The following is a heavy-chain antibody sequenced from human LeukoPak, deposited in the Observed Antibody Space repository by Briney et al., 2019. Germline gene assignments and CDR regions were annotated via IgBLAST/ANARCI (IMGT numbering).Heavy chain of an antibody. V-gene: IGHV3-30*02. CDR1: GFTFSSYG. D-gene: IGHD6-13*01. CDR2: IRYDGSNK. Sequence: GGSLRLSCAASGFTFSSYGMHWVRQAPGKGLEWVPFIRYDGSNKYYADSVKGRFTISRDNSKNTLYLQMNSLRAEDTAVYYTAAAGNFDYWGQGTLVTVSS. J-gene: IGHJ4*02. CDR3: AAAGNFDY.